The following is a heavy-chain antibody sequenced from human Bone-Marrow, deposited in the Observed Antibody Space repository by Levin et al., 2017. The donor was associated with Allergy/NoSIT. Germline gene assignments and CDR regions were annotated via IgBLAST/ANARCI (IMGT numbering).Heavy chain of an antibody. CDR2: ISGSGGS. CDR3: AKDHTVTPRGAVSHFDH. J-gene: IGHJ4*02. CDR1: GFTFSSYA. V-gene: IGHV3-23*01. D-gene: IGHD4-17*01. Sequence: GGSLRLSCAASGFTFSSYAMSWVRRAPGKGLEWVSAISGSGGSYYADSVRGRFTISRDNSKHTLYLQINSLRAEDTAVYYCAKDHTVTPRGAVSHFDHWGQGTLVTVSS.